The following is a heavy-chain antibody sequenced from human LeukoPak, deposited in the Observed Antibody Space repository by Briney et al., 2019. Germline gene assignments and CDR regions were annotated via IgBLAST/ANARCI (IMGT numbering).Heavy chain of an antibody. CDR1: GYTFTSYD. D-gene: IGHD2-15*01. Sequence: GASVKVSCKASGYTFTSYDINWVRQATGQGLEWMGWMNPNSGNTGYAQKFQGRVTMTRNTTISTAYMELSSLRSEDTAVYYCARGRGYCSGGSCYSHYYYMDVWGKGTTVTISS. CDR2: MNPNSGNT. CDR3: ARGRGYCSGGSCYSHYYYMDV. J-gene: IGHJ6*03. V-gene: IGHV1-8*01.